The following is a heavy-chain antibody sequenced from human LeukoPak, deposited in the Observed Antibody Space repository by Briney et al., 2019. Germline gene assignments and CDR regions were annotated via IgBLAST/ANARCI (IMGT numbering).Heavy chain of an antibody. V-gene: IGHV3-23*01. CDR2: VRGSGSDT. D-gene: IGHD6-19*01. CDR3: ARARGNGWYGDY. J-gene: IGHJ4*02. CDR1: GFTFSTYA. Sequence: GGSLRLSCAASGFTFSTYAMSWVRQAPGKGLEWVSAVRGSGSDTYYADSVKGRFTISRDNSKNSLYLQMNSLRAEDTAVYYCARARGNGWYGDYWGQGTLVTVSS.